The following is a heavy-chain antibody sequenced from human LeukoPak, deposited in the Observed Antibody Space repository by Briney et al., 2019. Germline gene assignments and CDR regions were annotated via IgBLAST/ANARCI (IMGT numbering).Heavy chain of an antibody. Sequence: PGGSLRLSCVASGFTFSSYWMHWGRQAPGKGLVWVSRVNGDGSDSSYADSVKGRFTISRDNAKNTLYLQMNSLRAEDTAVYYCARDGWGSSLAYWGQGTLVTVSS. D-gene: IGHD3-10*01. J-gene: IGHJ4*02. V-gene: IGHV3-74*01. CDR1: GFTFSSYW. CDR2: VNGDGSDS. CDR3: ARDGWGSSLAY.